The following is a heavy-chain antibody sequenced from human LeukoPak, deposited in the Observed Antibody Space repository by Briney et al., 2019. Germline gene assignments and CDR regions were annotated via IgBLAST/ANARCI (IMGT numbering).Heavy chain of an antibody. J-gene: IGHJ4*02. CDR3: AKSVEHSNYRKFHD. CDR2: ISYDGSNK. D-gene: IGHD4-11*01. V-gene: IGHV3-30-3*02. CDR1: GFTFSSYA. Sequence: PGGSLRLSCAASGFTFSSYAMHWVRQAPGKGLEWVAVISYDGSNKYYADSVKGRFTISRDNSKNTLYLQMNSLRAEDTAVYYCAKSVEHSNYRKFHDWGQGTLVTVSS.